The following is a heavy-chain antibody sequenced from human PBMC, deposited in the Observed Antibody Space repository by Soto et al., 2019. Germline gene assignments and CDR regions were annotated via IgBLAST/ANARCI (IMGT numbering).Heavy chain of an antibody. J-gene: IGHJ6*02. CDR1: GFTFTSST. V-gene: IGHV1-58*01. Sequence: SVKVSCKASGFTFTSSTVQWVRQARVQLLELIVWIVVGSYNTNYAQKFQERFTITMYMSTITSYIELIILISDYTSVYYCAXDPNYGGNFARGYSYYGMDVWGQGTTVTVSS. D-gene: IGHD4-17*01. CDR3: AXDPNYGGNFARGYSYYGMDV. CDR2: IVVGSYNT.